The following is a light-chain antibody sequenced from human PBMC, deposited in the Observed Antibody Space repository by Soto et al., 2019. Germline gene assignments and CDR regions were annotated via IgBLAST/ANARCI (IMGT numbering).Light chain of an antibody. CDR1: SSDVGGYNY. J-gene: IGLJ2*01. CDR3: SSSAGSNNFL. CDR2: EVS. Sequence: QSALTQPPSASGSPGHSVTISCTGTSSDVGGYNYVSWYQQHPGKAPQLMIYEVSRRPSGVPDRFSGSKSGNTASLTVSGSQAEDEADYYCSSSAGSNNFLFGVWTKLTVL. V-gene: IGLV2-8*01.